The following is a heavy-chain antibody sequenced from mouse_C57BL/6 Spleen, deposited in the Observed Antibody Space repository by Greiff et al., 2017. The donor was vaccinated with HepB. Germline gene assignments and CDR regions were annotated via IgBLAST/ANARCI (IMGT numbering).Heavy chain of an antibody. CDR3: ARGSSYEDYFDY. J-gene: IGHJ2*01. CDR1: GYTFTSYW. D-gene: IGHD1-1*01. Sequence: QVQLKQPGAELVRPGSSVKLSCKASGYTFTSYWMHWVKQRPMQGLEWIGNIDPSDSETHYNQKFKDKATLTVDKSSSTAYMQLSSLTSEDSAVYYCARGSSYEDYFDYWGQGTTLTVSS. V-gene: IGHV1-52*01. CDR2: IDPSDSET.